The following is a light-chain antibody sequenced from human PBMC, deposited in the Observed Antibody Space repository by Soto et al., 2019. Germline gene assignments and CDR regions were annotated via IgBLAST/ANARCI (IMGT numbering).Light chain of an antibody. CDR2: AAS. CDR3: QHYNSNPWT. J-gene: IGKJ1*01. CDR1: QSVNGW. Sequence: DIQMTQSPSPLSASVGDIVTITCRASQSVNGWLAWYQQKPGKAPKLLIYAASNLESGVPSRFSGSGSGSEFTLTISSLQPDDSATYYCQHYNSNPWTFGQGTKVEVK. V-gene: IGKV1-5*01.